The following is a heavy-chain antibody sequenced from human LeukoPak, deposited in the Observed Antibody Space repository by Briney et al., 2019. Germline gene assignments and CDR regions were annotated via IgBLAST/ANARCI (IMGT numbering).Heavy chain of an antibody. CDR1: GFTFSSYW. Sequence: GGSLRLSCAASGFTFSSYWMTWVRQAPGKGLEWVSTISVGGGDTNYADSVKGRFTISRDNSKNTLYLQMNSLRAEDTAVYYCAMLASQYLTSWFDYWGQGALVTVSS. D-gene: IGHD3-3*02. V-gene: IGHV3-23*01. J-gene: IGHJ4*02. CDR3: AMLASQYLTSWFDY. CDR2: ISVGGGDT.